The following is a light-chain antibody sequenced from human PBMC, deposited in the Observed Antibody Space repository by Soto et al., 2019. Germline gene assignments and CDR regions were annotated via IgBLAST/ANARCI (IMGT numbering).Light chain of an antibody. Sequence: QSALTQPASVSGSPGQSITISCTGTSSDVGDYNYVSWYQQHPGKAPKVMIYDVTNRPSGVSNRFSGSKSGNTASLTISGLQAEDEADYYCSSYTSSSTVVVFGGGTKLTVL. CDR1: SSDVGDYNY. J-gene: IGLJ2*01. CDR2: DVT. CDR3: SSYTSSSTVVV. V-gene: IGLV2-14*03.